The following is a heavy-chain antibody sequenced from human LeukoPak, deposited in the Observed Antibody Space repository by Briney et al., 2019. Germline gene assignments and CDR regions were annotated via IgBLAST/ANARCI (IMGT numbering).Heavy chain of an antibody. CDR2: IYHSGST. CDR3: ARGIVATGNWFDP. Sequence: PSETPSLTCAVSGGSISSGGYSWSWIRQPPGKGLEWIGYIYHSGSTYYNPSLKSRVTISVDRSKNQFSLKLSSVTAADTAVYYCARGIVATGNWFDPWGQGTLVTVSS. J-gene: IGHJ5*02. D-gene: IGHD5-12*01. CDR1: GGSISSGGYS. V-gene: IGHV4-30-2*01.